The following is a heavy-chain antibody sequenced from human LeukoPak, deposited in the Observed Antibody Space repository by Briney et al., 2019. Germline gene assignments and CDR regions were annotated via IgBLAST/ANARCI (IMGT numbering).Heavy chain of an antibody. V-gene: IGHV7-4-1*02. D-gene: IGHD6-19*01. CDR2: INTNTGNP. J-gene: IGHJ4*02. Sequence: GASVKVSCKASGYTFTSYYMHWVRQAPGQGLEWMGWINTNTGNPTYAQGFTGRFVFSLDTSVSTAYLQISSLKAEDTAVYYCARDPRGTQAVAGLYFDYWGQGTLVTVSS. CDR3: ARDPRGTQAVAGLYFDY. CDR1: GYTFTSYY.